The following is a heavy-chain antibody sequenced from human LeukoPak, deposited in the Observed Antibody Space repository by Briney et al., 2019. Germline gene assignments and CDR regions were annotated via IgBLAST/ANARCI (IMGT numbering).Heavy chain of an antibody. CDR1: GGSISSNNYF. J-gene: IGHJ4*02. V-gene: IGHV4-39*01. Sequence: SETLSLTCTVSGGSISSNNYFWGWIRQPPGKGLEWIGSIHYSGTTYYNPSLKSRVTISVGTSKNQFSLKLSSVPAADTAVYYCAALRGSSGSFDYWGQGTLVTVSS. CDR3: AALRGSSGSFDY. CDR2: IHYSGTT. D-gene: IGHD3-10*01.